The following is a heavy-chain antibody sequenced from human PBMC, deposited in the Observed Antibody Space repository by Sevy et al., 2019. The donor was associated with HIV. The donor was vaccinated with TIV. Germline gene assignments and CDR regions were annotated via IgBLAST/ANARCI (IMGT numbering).Heavy chain of an antibody. D-gene: IGHD5-12*01. Sequence: ASVKVSCKASGYTFNNYYIHWVRQAPGQGLEWMGSINPSGGRTNYAQKFQDRVTITRNKYTGIVYMELSSLRSKDTAVYYCTRERYSGYGFDYWGQGTLGTVSS. CDR3: TRERYSGYGFDY. CDR1: GYTFNNYY. J-gene: IGHJ4*02. CDR2: INPSGGRT. V-gene: IGHV1-46*02.